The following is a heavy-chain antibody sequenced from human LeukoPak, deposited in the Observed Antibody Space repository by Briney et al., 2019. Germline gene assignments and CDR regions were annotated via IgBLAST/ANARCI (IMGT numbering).Heavy chain of an antibody. D-gene: IGHD3-3*01. CDR2: ISSSSSTI. CDR3: ARLLRFLEWDYYYMDV. J-gene: IGHJ6*03. CDR1: GFTFSSYS. Sequence: GGSLRLSCAASGFTFSSYSMNGVRQAPGKGLEGVSYISSSSSTIYYADSVKGRFTISRDNAKNSLYLQMNSLRAEDTAVYYCARLLRFLEWDYYYMDVWGKGTTVTVSS. V-gene: IGHV3-48*01.